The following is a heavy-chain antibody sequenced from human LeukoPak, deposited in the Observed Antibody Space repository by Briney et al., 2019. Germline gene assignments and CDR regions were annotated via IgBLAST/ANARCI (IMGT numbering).Heavy chain of an antibody. CDR1: GGSISSGGYY. D-gene: IGHD4-23*01. CDR2: IYYSGST. V-gene: IGHV4-31*03. Sequence: SETLSLTCTVSGGSISSGGYYWSWIRQHPGKGLEWIGYIYYSGSTYYNPSLKSRLTISVDTSKNQFSLKLSSVTAADTAVYYCARTTVVAKYFDYWGQGTLVTVSS. CDR3: ARTTVVAKYFDY. J-gene: IGHJ4*02.